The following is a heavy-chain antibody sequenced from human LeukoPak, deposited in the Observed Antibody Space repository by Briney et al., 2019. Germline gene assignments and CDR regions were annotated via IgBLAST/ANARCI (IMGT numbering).Heavy chain of an antibody. V-gene: IGHV3-48*03. CDR2: ISSGGSTK. Sequence: GGSLRLSCAASGFTFSSYEINWVRQAPGKGLEWVSYISSGGSTKYYADSVKGRFTISRDNAKNSLYLQMNSLRAEDTALYYCAKDTMTMVRGVIGGFDYWGQGTLVTVSS. J-gene: IGHJ4*02. CDR3: AKDTMTMVRGVIGGFDY. CDR1: GFTFSSYE. D-gene: IGHD3-10*01.